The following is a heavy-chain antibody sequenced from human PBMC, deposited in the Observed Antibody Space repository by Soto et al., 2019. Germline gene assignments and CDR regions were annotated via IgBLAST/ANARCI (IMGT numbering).Heavy chain of an antibody. V-gene: IGHV1-8*01. Sequence: QVPLVQSGAEVKKPGASVKVSCKASGYTFTSYDINWVRQATGQGLEWMGWMNPNSGNTGYAQKFQGRVTMTRNTSIITAYMELSSLRSEDTAVYYCARPRSGSYYYGMDVWGQGTAVTVSS. CDR2: MNPNSGNT. J-gene: IGHJ6*02. D-gene: IGHD3-3*01. CDR3: ARPRSGSYYYGMDV. CDR1: GYTFTSYD.